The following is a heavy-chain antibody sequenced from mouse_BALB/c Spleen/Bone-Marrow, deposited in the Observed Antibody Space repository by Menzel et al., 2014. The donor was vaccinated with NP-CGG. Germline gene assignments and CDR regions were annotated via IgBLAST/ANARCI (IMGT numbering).Heavy chain of an antibody. V-gene: IGHV4-1*02. CDR3: ARPDYYGYLSY. Sequence: VQLKESGGGLVQPGGSLKLSCAASGFDFSRYWMSWVRQAPGKGLEWIGEINPDSRTINYSPSLKDKFIISRDNAKNTRYLRLNKMRSEDTALYYCARPDYYGYLSYWGQGTTLTVSS. CDR2: INPDSRTI. CDR1: GFDFSRYW. J-gene: IGHJ2*01. D-gene: IGHD1-2*01.